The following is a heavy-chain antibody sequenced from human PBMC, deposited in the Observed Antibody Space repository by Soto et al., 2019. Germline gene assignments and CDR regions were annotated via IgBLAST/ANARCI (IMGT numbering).Heavy chain of an antibody. V-gene: IGHV1-69*13. J-gene: IGHJ4*02. CDR3: ARTAPMDAGDKYYYDF. CDR2: IIPFFGTA. Sequence: ASVKVSCKTSGGTFSTFGISWVRQAPGQGLEWMGGIIPFFGTAEYSQKFEDRITITADESTNTVYMDLRSLTSEDTAIYYCARTAPMDAGDKYYYDFWGQGALVTVFS. D-gene: IGHD3-16*01. CDR1: GGTFSTFG.